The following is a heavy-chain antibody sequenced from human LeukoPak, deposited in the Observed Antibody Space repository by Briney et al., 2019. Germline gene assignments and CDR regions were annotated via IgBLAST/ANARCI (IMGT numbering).Heavy chain of an antibody. Sequence: SETLSLTCAVYGGPFSGYYWSWIRQPPGKGLEWIGEINHSGSTNYNPSLKSRVTISVDTSKNQFSPKLSSVTAADTAVYYCARGTTYYYDSSGYYYSAFDIWGQGTMVTVSS. CDR1: GGPFSGYY. CDR2: INHSGST. V-gene: IGHV4-34*01. CDR3: ARGTTYYYDSSGYYYSAFDI. D-gene: IGHD3-22*01. J-gene: IGHJ3*02.